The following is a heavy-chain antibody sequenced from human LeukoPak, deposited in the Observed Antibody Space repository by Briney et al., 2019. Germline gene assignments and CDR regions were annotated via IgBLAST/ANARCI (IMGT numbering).Heavy chain of an antibody. V-gene: IGHV3-23*01. J-gene: IGHJ1*01. CDR2: ISGSGGST. CDR1: GFTFSSYA. D-gene: IGHD2-15*01. Sequence: KPGGSLRLSCAASGFTFSSYAMSWVRQAPEKGLEWVSDISGSGGSTYYADSVKGRFTISRDNSKNTLYLQMNSLRAEDTAVYFCAKDLKISGDIHAEYFQHWGQGTLVTVSS. CDR3: AKDLKISGDIHAEYFQH.